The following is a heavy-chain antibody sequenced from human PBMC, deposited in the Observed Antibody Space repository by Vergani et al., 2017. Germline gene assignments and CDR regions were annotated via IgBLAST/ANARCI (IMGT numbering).Heavy chain of an antibody. CDR3: ASGRRSGSYYGLDY. V-gene: IGHV4-59*10. CDR2: IYTSGST. Sequence: QVQLQQWGAGLLKPSETLSLTCAVYGGSFSGYYWSWIRQPAGKGLEWIGRIYTSGSTNYNPSLKSRVTISVDTSKNQFSLKLSSVTAADKAVYYCASGRRSGSYYGLDYWGQGTLVSVSS. J-gene: IGHJ4*02. CDR1: GGSFSGYY. D-gene: IGHD1-26*01.